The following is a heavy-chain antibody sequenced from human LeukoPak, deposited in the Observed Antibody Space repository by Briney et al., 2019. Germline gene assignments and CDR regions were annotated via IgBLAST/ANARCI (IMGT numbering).Heavy chain of an antibody. Sequence: GGSLRFSCAASGFTVSSKYMSWVRQAPGKGLEWVSIIYTGGSTYYADSVKGRFTISRDNSKNTAYLQMNSLKTEDTAVYYCTRSYYYDSSGYSHFDYWGQGTLVTVSS. V-gene: IGHV3-53*01. J-gene: IGHJ4*02. D-gene: IGHD3-22*01. CDR1: GFTVSSKY. CDR3: TRSYYYDSSGYSHFDY. CDR2: IYTGGST.